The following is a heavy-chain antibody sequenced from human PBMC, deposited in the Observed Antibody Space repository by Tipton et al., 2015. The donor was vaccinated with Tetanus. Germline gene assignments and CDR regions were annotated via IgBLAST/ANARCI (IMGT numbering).Heavy chain of an antibody. D-gene: IGHD2-2*01. CDR3: ARVACSSTSCYSHYFDY. J-gene: IGHJ4*02. Sequence: TLSLTCAVSGASISGIYSWSWIRQPPGKGLEWIGYVFRSGSADYNPSLKSRVNISLDRSENQISLMLTSVTAADTAVYYCARVACSSTSCYSHYFDYWGPGSLVTVSS. V-gene: IGHV4-30-2*01. CDR2: VFRSGSA. CDR1: GASISGIYS.